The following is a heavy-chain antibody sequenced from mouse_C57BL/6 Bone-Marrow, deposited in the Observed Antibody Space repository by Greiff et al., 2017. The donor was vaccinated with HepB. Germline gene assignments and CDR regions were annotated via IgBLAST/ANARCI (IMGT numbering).Heavy chain of an antibody. D-gene: IGHD2-1*01. CDR2: ISSGGDYI. CDR1: GFTFSSYA. Sequence: EVQVVESGEGLVKPGGSLKLSCAASGFTFSSYAMSWVRQTPEKRLEWVAYISSGGDYIYYADTVKGRFTISRDNARNTLYLQMSSLKSEDTAMYYCTRADYGNYLAWFAYWGQGTLVTVSA. CDR3: TRADYGNYLAWFAY. V-gene: IGHV5-9-1*02. J-gene: IGHJ3*01.